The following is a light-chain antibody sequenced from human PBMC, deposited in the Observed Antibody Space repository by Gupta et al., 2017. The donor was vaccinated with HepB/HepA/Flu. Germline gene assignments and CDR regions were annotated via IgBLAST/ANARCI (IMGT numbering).Light chain of an antibody. CDR1: QSVLYSSNNKNY. Sequence: DFVMTQSPDSLAVSLGERATINCKSSQSVLYSSNNKNYLAWYQQRPGQPPKMIIYWASTRESGVPDRFSGSGSGTDFTLTISSLQAEDVAVYYCQQDDTTPCNFGQGTKLEIK. CDR3: QQDDTTPCN. V-gene: IGKV4-1*01. J-gene: IGKJ2*02. CDR2: WAS.